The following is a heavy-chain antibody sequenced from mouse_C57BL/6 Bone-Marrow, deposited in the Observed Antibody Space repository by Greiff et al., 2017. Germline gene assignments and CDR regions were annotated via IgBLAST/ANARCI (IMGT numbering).Heavy chain of an antibody. V-gene: IGHV1-66*01. Sequence: QVQLKQSGPELVKPGASVKISCKASGYSFTSYYIHWVKQRPGQGLEWIGWIYPGSGNTKYNEKFKGKATLTADTSSSTAYMQLSSLTSEDSAVYCCAREYYGSWFAYWGQGTLVTVSA. J-gene: IGHJ3*01. D-gene: IGHD1-1*01. CDR2: IYPGSGNT. CDR3: AREYYGSWFAY. CDR1: GYSFTSYY.